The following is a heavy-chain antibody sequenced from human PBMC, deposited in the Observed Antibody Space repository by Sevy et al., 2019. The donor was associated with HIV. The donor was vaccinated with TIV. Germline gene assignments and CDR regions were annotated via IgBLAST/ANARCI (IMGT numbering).Heavy chain of an antibody. Sequence: GGSLRLSCSASGFNVRSFSMHWVRQAPGKGLGWVAAILYNVRTEEYADSVRGRFTISRDNSKNTVNLEMNSLRVEDTALYFCARDSARVIVPTAGFDSWGQGVLVTVSS. CDR1: GFNVRSFS. CDR3: ARDSARVIVPTAGFDS. CDR2: ILYNVRTE. D-gene: IGHD2-21*01. V-gene: IGHV3-33*01. J-gene: IGHJ5*01.